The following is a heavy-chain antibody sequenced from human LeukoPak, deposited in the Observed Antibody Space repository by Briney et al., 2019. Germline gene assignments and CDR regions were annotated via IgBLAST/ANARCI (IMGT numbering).Heavy chain of an antibody. V-gene: IGHV3-30*04. D-gene: IGHD3-10*01. CDR1: GFTFSSYA. Sequence: GESLRLSCAASGFTFSSYAMHWVRQAPGKGLEWVAVISYDGSNKYYADSVKGRFTISRDNSKNTLYLQMNSLRAEDTAVYYCAKDLSGSYSLDYWGQGTLVTVSS. J-gene: IGHJ4*02. CDR3: AKDLSGSYSLDY. CDR2: ISYDGSNK.